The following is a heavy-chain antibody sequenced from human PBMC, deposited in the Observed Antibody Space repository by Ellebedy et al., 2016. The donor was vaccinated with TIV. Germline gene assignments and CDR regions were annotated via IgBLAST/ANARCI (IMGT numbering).Heavy chain of an antibody. Sequence: GESLKISXAASGFTFSSYGMHWVRQAPGKGLEWVAVILYDGSSKYYADSVKGRFTISRDNSKNTLYLQMNSLRAEDTAVYYCAKDDQYCSSTSCYIGYYHYYMDVWGKGTTVTVSS. V-gene: IGHV3-30*18. CDR2: ILYDGSSK. CDR1: GFTFSSYG. CDR3: AKDDQYCSSTSCYIGYYHYYMDV. D-gene: IGHD2-2*02. J-gene: IGHJ6*03.